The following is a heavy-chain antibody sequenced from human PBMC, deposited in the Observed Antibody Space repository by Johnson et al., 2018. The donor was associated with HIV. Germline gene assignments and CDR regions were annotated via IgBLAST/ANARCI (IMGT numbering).Heavy chain of an antibody. V-gene: IGHV3-15*01. D-gene: IGHD1-26*01. CDR2: IKSKTDGGTT. J-gene: IGHJ3*02. CDR3: TTDRATYDAFDI. Sequence: VQLVESGGGLVKPGGSLRLSCAASGFTFSNAWMSWVRQAPGKGLEWVGRIKSKTDGGTTDYAAPMKGRFTISRDDSKNTLYLQMNSLKTEDTAVYYCTTDRATYDAFDIWGQGTMVTVSS. CDR1: GFTFSNAW.